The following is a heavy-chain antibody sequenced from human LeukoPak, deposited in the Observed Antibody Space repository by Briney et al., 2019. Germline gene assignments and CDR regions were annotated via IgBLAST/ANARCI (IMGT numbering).Heavy chain of an antibody. J-gene: IGHJ4*02. D-gene: IGHD3-10*01. Sequence: ASVKVSCKASGYTFTGYYMHWVRQAPGQGPEWMGIIIPSGGNTNYAQKFQGRVTMTRDTSTSTVYLELSSLRPEDTAVYYCVREFSGGLFDYWGQGTLVTVSS. CDR2: IIPSGGNT. CDR3: VREFSGGLFDY. V-gene: IGHV1-46*01. CDR1: GYTFTGYY.